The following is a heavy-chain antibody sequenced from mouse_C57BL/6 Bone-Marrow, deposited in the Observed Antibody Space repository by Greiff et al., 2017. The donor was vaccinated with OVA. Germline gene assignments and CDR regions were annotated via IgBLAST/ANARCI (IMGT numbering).Heavy chain of an antibody. CDR2: IYPSDSET. CDR3: ARRGYGTY. CDR1: GYTFTSYW. Sequence: QVHVKQPGAELVRPGSSVKLSCKASGYTFTSYWMDWVKQRPGQGLEWIGNIYPSDSETHYNQKFKDKATLTVDKSSSTAYMQLSSLTSEDSAVYYCARRGYGTYWGQGTTLTVSS. V-gene: IGHV1-61*01. J-gene: IGHJ2*01. D-gene: IGHD2-1*01.